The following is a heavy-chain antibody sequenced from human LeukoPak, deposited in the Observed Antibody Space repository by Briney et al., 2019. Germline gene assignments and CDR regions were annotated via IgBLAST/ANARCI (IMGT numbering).Heavy chain of an antibody. V-gene: IGHV3-23*01. CDR1: GFTFSTNA. J-gene: IGHJ6*02. CDR3: AKGLYGYALDV. CDR2: IGARDGRT. D-gene: IGHD2-8*01. Sequence: GGSLRLSCLTSGFTFSTNAMTWVRQAPGKGLDWVALIGARDGRTYYADPVKGRFTISRDNFKNTLYLQMNSLRAEDTAIYYCAKGLYGYALDVWGQGTAVTVSS.